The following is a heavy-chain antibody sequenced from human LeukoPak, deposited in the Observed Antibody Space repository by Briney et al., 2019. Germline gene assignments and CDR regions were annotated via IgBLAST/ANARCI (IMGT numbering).Heavy chain of an antibody. J-gene: IGHJ4*02. CDR1: GFTFSSYA. D-gene: IGHD3-22*01. Sequence: GRSLRLSCAASGFTFSSYAMHWVCQAPGKGLEWVAVISYDGSNKYYADSVKGRFTISRDNSKNTLYLQMNSLRAGDTAVYYCAREGPHYDSLDYWGQGTLVTVSS. CDR2: ISYDGSNK. V-gene: IGHV3-30*04. CDR3: AREGPHYDSLDY.